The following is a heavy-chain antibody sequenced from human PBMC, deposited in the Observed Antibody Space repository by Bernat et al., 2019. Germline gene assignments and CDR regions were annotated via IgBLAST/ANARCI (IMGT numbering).Heavy chain of an antibody. CDR3: AREDTYYYGSGDLGR. CDR1: GYTFTSYY. J-gene: IGHJ4*02. V-gene: IGHV1-46*01. Sequence: QVQLVQSGAEVKKPGASVKVSCKASGYTFTSYYMHWVRQAPGQGLEWMGIINPSGGSTSYAQKFQGRVTMTRDTSTSTVYMELSSLGSEDTAVYYCAREDTYYYGSGDLGRWGQGTLVTVSS. CDR2: INPSGGST. D-gene: IGHD3-10*01.